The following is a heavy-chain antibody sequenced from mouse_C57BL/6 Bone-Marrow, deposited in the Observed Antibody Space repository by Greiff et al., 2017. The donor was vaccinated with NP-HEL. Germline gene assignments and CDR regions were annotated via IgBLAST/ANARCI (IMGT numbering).Heavy chain of an antibody. J-gene: IGHJ2*01. D-gene: IGHD2-12*01. CDR3: AARGLRRTLYFDY. CDR1: GYAFPNYL. V-gene: IGHV1-54*01. CDR2: INPGSGCT. Sequence: VQLQQSGAELVRPGTSVKVSCKASGYAFPNYLIAWVKQRPGQGLAWIGVINPGSGCTNSNEKFKGKATLTADKSSSTAYMQLSSLTSEDSAVYFCAARGLRRTLYFDYWGQGTTLTVSS.